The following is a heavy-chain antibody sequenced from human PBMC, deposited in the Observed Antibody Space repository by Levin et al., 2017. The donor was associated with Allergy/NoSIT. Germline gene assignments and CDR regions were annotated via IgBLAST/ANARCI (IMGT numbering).Heavy chain of an antibody. Sequence: GESLKISCQGSGYSFTSYWIGWVRQTPGKGLEWMGIIYPGDSDTRYSPSFQGQVTISADKSISTSYLQWTSLKASDTAIYYCARRSTRDYYYYMDVWGKGTTVTVSS. J-gene: IGHJ6*03. CDR2: IYPGDSDT. CDR1: GYSFTSYW. CDR3: ARRSTRDYYYYMDV. D-gene: IGHD2/OR15-2a*01. V-gene: IGHV5-51*01.